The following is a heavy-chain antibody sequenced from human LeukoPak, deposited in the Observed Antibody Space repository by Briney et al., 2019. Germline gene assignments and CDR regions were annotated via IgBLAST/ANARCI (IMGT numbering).Heavy chain of an antibody. V-gene: IGHV3-7*01. CDR3: ARGDWSLDY. Sequence: PGGSLRLSCVASGFTFSSYWMSWVRQAPGKGLEWVANMKQDGSEKYYVDSVKGRFTISRDNAKNSLYLQMNSLRAEDTAVYYCARGDWSLDYWGQGTLVTVSS. J-gene: IGHJ4*02. CDR2: MKQDGSEK. CDR1: GFTFSSYW. D-gene: IGHD3/OR15-3a*01.